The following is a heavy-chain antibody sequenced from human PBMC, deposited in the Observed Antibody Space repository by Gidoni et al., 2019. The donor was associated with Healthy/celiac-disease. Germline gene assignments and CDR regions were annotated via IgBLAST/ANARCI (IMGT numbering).Heavy chain of an antibody. V-gene: IGHV1-18*01. CDR2: ISAYNGNT. CDR1: GYTFTSYG. J-gene: IGHJ5*02. Sequence: QVQLVQSGAEVKKPVASVKVSCKASGYTFTSYGISWVRQAPGQGLEWMGWISAYNGNTNYAQKLQGRVTMTTDTSTSTAYMELRSLRSDDTAVYYCARDHQIVVVPAATRGWFDPWGQGTLVTVSS. CDR3: ARDHQIVVVPAATRGWFDP. D-gene: IGHD2-2*01.